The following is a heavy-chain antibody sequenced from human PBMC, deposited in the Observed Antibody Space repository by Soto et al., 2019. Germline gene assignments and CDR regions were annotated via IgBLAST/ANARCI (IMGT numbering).Heavy chain of an antibody. CDR1: GGSISSGDYY. CDR3: ARARDYGGNSDWFDP. V-gene: IGHV4-30-4*01. J-gene: IGHJ5*02. CDR2: IYYSGST. D-gene: IGHD4-17*01. Sequence: SETLSLTCTVSGGSISSGDYYWSWIRQPPGKGLEWIGYIYYSGSTYYNPSLKSRVTISVDTSKNQFSLKLSSVTAADTAVYYCARARDYGGNSDWFDPWGQGTLVTVSS.